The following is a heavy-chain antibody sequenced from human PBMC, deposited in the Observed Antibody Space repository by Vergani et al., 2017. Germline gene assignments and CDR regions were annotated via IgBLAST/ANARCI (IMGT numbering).Heavy chain of an antibody. V-gene: IGHV3-21*01. J-gene: IGHJ4*02. CDR2: ISSSSSYI. CDR3: ARDTDSSSRFDY. D-gene: IGHD6-13*01. Sequence: EVQLVESGGGLVKPGGSLRLSCAASGFTFSSYSMNWVRQAPGKGLEWVSSISSSSSYIYYADSVKGRFTISRDNAKNSLYLQMNSLRAEDTAVYYCARDTDSSSRFDYWGQGTLVTVSS. CDR1: GFTFSSYS.